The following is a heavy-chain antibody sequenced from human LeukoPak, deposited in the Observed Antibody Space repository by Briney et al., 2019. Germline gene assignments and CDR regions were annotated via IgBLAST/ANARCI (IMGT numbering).Heavy chain of an antibody. Sequence: PGGSLRLSCAVSGFTFRTYWMHWVRQVPGKGLVWVSRISVGGSSTNYADSVKGRFTISRDNSKNTLYLQMNSLRAEDTAVYYCAQSGGTDVWGQGTTVTVSS. V-gene: IGHV3-74*01. J-gene: IGHJ6*02. CDR3: AQSGGTDV. CDR1: GFTFRTYW. CDR2: ISVGGSST.